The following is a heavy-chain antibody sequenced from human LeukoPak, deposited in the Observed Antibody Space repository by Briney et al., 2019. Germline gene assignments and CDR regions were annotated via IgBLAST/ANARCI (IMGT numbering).Heavy chain of an antibody. Sequence: GALVKVSCKASSYTFTNHDISWVRQAPGQGLEWMGWISTYNGDTNYTQEFQGRVTMTTDTSTSTAYMELRSLRYDDTAIYYCARGWELDYWGQGTLVRVSS. D-gene: IGHD1-1*01. J-gene: IGHJ4*02. CDR3: ARGWELDY. V-gene: IGHV1-18*01. CDR2: ISTYNGDT. CDR1: SYTFTNHD.